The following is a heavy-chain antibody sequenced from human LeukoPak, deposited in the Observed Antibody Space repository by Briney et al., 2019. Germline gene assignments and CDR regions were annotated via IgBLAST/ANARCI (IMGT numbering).Heavy chain of an antibody. J-gene: IGHJ4*02. CDR3: AKPRGSGWFPFDY. V-gene: IGHV3-43*02. CDR1: GFTFDDYA. D-gene: IGHD6-19*01. CDR2: ITGDGRNT. Sequence: PGGSLRLSCAASGFTFDDYAMDWVRQAPGKGLEWVSLITGDGRNTYYADSVDGRFTISRDNSKNSLYLQMNSLRIEDTAFYYCAKPRGSGWFPFDYWGQGTLVTVSS.